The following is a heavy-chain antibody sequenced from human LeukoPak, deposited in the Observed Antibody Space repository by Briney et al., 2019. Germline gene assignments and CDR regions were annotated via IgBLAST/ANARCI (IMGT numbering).Heavy chain of an antibody. CDR2: IDQDGSEK. CDR3: ARDPLTHFDY. J-gene: IGHJ4*02. CDR1: GLTFSSYW. V-gene: IGHV3-7*01. Sequence: SGGSLRLSCAASGLTFSSYWMSWVRQTPGKGLEWVANIDQDGSEKYYVDSVKGRFTISRDNAKNSLYLQMNSLKAEDTAVYYCARDPLTHFDYWGQGTLVTVSS.